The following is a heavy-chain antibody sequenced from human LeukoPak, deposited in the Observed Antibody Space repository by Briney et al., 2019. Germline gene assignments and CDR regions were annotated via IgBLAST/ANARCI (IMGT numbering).Heavy chain of an antibody. CDR1: GYTFTGYY. D-gene: IGHD3-3*01. CDR3: ARVYYDFWSGLDY. J-gene: IGHJ4*02. V-gene: IGHV1-2*02. Sequence: GASVKVSCKASGYTFTGYYMHWVRQAPGQGLEWMGWINPNSGGTNYAQKFQGRVTMTRDTSISTAYMELSRLRSDDTAVYYCARVYYDFWSGLDYWGQGTLVTVSS. CDR2: INPNSGGT.